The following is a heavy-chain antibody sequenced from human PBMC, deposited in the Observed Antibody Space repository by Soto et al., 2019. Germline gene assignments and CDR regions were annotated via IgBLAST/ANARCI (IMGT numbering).Heavy chain of an antibody. D-gene: IGHD3-22*01. J-gene: IGHJ6*02. V-gene: IGHV1-69*13. Sequence: GXSGKVSFKASGGTFSSYAISWVRQAPGQGLEWMGGIIPIFGTANYAQKFQGRVTITADESTSTAYMELRSLRSEDTAVYYCARDPPLYYYDSSGYRPYGMDVWGQGTTVTVSS. CDR3: ARDPPLYYYDSSGYRPYGMDV. CDR1: GGTFSSYA. CDR2: IIPIFGTA.